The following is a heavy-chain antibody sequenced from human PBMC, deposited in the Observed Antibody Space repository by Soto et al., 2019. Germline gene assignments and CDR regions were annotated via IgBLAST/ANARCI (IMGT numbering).Heavy chain of an antibody. V-gene: IGHV3-9*02. CDR2: GLGDNGQI. J-gene: IGHJ6*02. D-gene: IGHD3-16*01. Sequence: EVQVLESGGGSVQPGRALRLSCAVSGTTSTDYGMHWVRQAPGKGLEWVSGGLGDNGQIGYADSVKGRFPSSRDNARHFPYLQMNRLTVEDTALYYCVKDMAPGGADVWGQGTAVTVSS. CDR1: GTTSTDYG. CDR3: VKDMAPGGADV.